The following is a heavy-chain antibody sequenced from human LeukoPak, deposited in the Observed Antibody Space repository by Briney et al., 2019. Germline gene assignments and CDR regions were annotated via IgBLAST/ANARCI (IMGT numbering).Heavy chain of an antibody. J-gene: IGHJ4*02. D-gene: IGHD5-18*01. Sequence: GGSLRLSCAVSGFTVSSNYMTWIRQAPGKGLEWVSVIYSGGSIYYADSVKGRFTISRDISKNTVDLQLNSLRAEDTAVYYCASGKETSMAQGYWGQGTLVTVSS. CDR2: IYSGGSI. CDR3: ASGKETSMAQGY. CDR1: GFTVSSNY. V-gene: IGHV3-53*01.